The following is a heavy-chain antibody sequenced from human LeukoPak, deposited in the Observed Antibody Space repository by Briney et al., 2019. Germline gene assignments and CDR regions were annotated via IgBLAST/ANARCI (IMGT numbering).Heavy chain of an antibody. CDR1: GFTLSNFG. D-gene: IGHD6-19*01. CDR3: AKGRESGWYDY. J-gene: IGHJ4*02. Sequence: GGSLRLSCAASGFTLSNFGMSWVRQAPGEGLEWVSTISGSGGITYYADSVKGRFTISRDNSKNALYVQMNSLRAEDTAVYYCAKGRESGWYDYWGQGTLVTVSS. V-gene: IGHV3-23*01. CDR2: ISGSGGIT.